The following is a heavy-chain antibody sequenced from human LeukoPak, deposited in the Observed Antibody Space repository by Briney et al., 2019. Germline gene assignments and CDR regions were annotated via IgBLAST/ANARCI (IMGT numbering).Heavy chain of an antibody. CDR2: INPNSGGT. D-gene: IGHD6-13*01. CDR3: ATDESSSSWYLAY. CDR1: GYTFTGYY. Sequence: ASVKVSCKASGYTFTGYYMHWVRQAPGQGLEWMGWINPNSGGTNYAQKFQGRVTMTRDTSISTAYMELSSLRSEDTAVYYCATDESSSSWYLAYWGQGTLVTVSS. V-gene: IGHV1-2*02. J-gene: IGHJ4*02.